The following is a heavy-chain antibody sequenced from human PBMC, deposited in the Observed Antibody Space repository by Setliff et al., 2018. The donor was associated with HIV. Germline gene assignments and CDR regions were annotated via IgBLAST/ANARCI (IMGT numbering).Heavy chain of an antibody. J-gene: IGHJ4*02. V-gene: IGHV1-46*01. CDR2: SNPSSRTT. CDR1: GYIFTTHY. CDR3: ARGGRVDESRGYYYPLMY. D-gene: IGHD3-22*01. Sequence: ASVKVSCKSSGYIFTTHYIHWVRQAPGQGIEWMGMSNPSSRTTIYAQKFRGRMTLTKDKSTTTVYMELSSLRSDDTAVYYCARGGRVDESRGYYYPLMYWGQGTLVTVLL.